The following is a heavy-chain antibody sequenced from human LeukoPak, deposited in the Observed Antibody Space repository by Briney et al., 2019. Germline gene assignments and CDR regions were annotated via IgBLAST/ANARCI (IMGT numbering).Heavy chain of an antibody. J-gene: IGHJ6*02. Sequence: SETLSLTCTVSGGSISSGSYYWSWIRQPPGKGLEWIGEINHSGSTNYNPSLKRRVAISVDTSKNQFSLKLSSVTAADTAVYYCARGDYDYVWGSYRYLYYYGMDVWGQGTTVTVSS. V-gene: IGHV4-39*07. CDR3: ARGDYDYVWGSYRYLYYYGMDV. CDR2: INHSGST. CDR1: GGSISSGSYY. D-gene: IGHD3-16*02.